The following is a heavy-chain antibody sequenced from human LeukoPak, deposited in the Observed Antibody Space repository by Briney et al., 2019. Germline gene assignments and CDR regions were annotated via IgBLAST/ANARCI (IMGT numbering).Heavy chain of an antibody. J-gene: IGHJ6*02. V-gene: IGHV1-69*04. Sequence: SVKVSCKASGGTFSSYAISWVRQAPGQGLEWMGRIIPILGIANYAQKSQGRVTITADKSTSTAYMEQSSLRSEDTAVYYCARVGHYDILTGYPGYYGMDVWGQGTTVTVSS. CDR1: GGTFSSYA. D-gene: IGHD3-9*01. CDR2: IIPILGIA. CDR3: ARVGHYDILTGYPGYYGMDV.